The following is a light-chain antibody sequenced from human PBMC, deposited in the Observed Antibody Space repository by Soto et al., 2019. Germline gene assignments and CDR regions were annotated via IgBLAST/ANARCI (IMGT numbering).Light chain of an antibody. Sequence: EIVLSQSPATLSLSPGERATLSCRASQSVSSFLAWYQQKPGQAPRLLIYDTSNRATDIPARFSGSGSGTDFTLTISSLEPEDFAVYYCQHRSSWPITFGQGRLLAVK. CDR2: DTS. V-gene: IGKV3-11*01. CDR3: QHRSSWPIT. J-gene: IGKJ5*01. CDR1: QSVSSF.